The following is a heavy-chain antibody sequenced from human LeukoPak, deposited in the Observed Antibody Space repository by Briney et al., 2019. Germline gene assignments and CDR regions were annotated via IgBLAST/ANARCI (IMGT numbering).Heavy chain of an antibody. J-gene: IGHJ4*02. D-gene: IGHD3-16*01. Sequence: GGSLRLSCAASGFTFSVYEMNWVRQAPGKGLEWVSYISSSGATIHYADSVKGRFTISRDNAKNSLYLQMDSLRAEDTAVYYCARDGGRTASGFRPHWFDCWGQGTLVTVSS. V-gene: IGHV3-48*03. CDR3: ARDGGRTASGFRPHWFDC. CDR2: ISSSGATI. CDR1: GFTFSVYE.